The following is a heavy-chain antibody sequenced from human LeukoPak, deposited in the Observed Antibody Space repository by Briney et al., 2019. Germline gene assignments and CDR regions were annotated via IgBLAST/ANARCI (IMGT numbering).Heavy chain of an antibody. CDR2: ITSSGDGT. D-gene: IGHD3-10*01. CDR1: GFTFSIYA. J-gene: IGHJ4*02. Sequence: GGSLRLSCAASGFTFSIYAMSWVRQAPGKGLQWVSSITSSGDGTYYADSVKGRFTISRDNSENMLYLQMNSLRAEDTAVYYCARDSVMVRGVITPFDYWGQGTLVTVSS. V-gene: IGHV3-23*01. CDR3: ARDSVMVRGVITPFDY.